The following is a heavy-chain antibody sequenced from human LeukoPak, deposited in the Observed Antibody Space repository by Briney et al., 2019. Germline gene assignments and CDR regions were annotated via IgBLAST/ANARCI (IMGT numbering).Heavy chain of an antibody. D-gene: IGHD2-15*01. CDR3: ARESRAAVVAYYYYYYMDV. CDR2: ISSSGSTK. CDR1: GFTFSSYE. V-gene: IGHV3-48*03. Sequence: QPGGSLRLSCAASGFTFSSYEMNWVRLAPGKGREWVSYISSSGSTKYYADSVKGRFTISRDNAKNSLYLQVNSLRAEDTAVYYCARESRAAVVAYYYYYYMDVWGKGTTVTVSS. J-gene: IGHJ6*03.